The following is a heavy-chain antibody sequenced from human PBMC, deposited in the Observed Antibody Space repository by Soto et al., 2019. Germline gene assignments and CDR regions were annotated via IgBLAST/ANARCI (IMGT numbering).Heavy chain of an antibody. CDR3: AGVFLRGGVLAILGVPPQHY. Sequence: PGGSLRLSCAASGFTVSDNYMSWVRQAPGKGLEWVSLIYSGGSTYYADSVKGRFTISRDNSKNTLYLQMNSLRAEDTALYYCAGVFLRGGVLAILGVPPQHYWGQGILVTVPS. CDR2: IYSGGST. J-gene: IGHJ4*02. V-gene: IGHV3-66*01. CDR1: GFTVSDNY. D-gene: IGHD3-3*02.